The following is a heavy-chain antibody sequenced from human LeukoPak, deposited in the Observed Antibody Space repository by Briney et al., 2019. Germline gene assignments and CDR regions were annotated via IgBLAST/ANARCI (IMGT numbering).Heavy chain of an antibody. J-gene: IGHJ4*02. CDR2: IHYSGST. Sequence: PSETLSLTCTVSGGSVTSASHYWAWIRQPPGKGLEWIGSIHYSGSTYYSPSLKSRLTISGDTSESQFSLKLTFVTAADTAVYYCTRHHDYGDKIDYWGQGTLVTVSS. CDR3: TRHHDYGDKIDY. CDR1: GGSVTSASHY. V-gene: IGHV4-39*01. D-gene: IGHD4-23*01.